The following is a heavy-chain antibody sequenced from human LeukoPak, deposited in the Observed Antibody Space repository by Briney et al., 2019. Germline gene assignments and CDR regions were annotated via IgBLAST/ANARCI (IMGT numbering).Heavy chain of an antibody. J-gene: IGHJ6*03. CDR3: ARTYRRFNYYYMDV. CDR1: GYSISSGYY. CDR2: IYHSGST. D-gene: IGHD3-3*01. V-gene: IGHV4-38-2*02. Sequence: SETLSLTCTVSGYSISSGYYRGWIRQPPGKGLEWIGSIYHSGSTYYNPSLKSRVTISVDTSKNQFSLKLSSVTAADTAVYYCARTYRRFNYYYMDVWGKGTTVTVSS.